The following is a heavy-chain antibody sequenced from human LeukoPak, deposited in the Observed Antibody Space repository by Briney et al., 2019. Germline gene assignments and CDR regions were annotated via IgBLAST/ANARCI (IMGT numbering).Heavy chain of an antibody. CDR1: GFTFDDYG. CDR3: ARGGYSYGFWAFDI. V-gene: IGHV3-21*01. Sequence: KSGGSLRLSCAASGFTFDDYGMSWVRQAPGKGLEWVSSISISSNYIYYPDSLKGRFTISRDNAKNSLYLQMNSLRVEDTAVYYCARGGYSYGFWAFDIWGQGTMVTVSS. D-gene: IGHD5-18*01. J-gene: IGHJ3*02. CDR2: ISISSNYI.